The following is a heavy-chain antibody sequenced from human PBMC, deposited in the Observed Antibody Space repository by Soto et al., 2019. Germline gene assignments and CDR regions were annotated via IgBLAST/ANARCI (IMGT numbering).Heavy chain of an antibody. CDR1: GYTFTSYD. J-gene: IGHJ4*02. CDR3: ARQRMVRGVKAYDY. Sequence: GASVKVSCKASGYTFTSYDINWVRQATGQGLEWMGWMNPNSGNTGYAQKFQGRVTMTRNTSISTAYMELSSLRSEDTAVYYCARQRMVRGVKAYDYWGQGTLVTVSS. D-gene: IGHD3-10*01. CDR2: MNPNSGNT. V-gene: IGHV1-8*01.